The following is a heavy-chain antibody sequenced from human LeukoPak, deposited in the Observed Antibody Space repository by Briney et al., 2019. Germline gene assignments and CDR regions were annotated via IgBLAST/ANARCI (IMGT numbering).Heavy chain of an antibody. D-gene: IGHD4-23*01. CDR1: GFTSSSYA. CDR3: AKDLRGGYWYFDL. Sequence: GGSLRLSCAASGFTSSSYAMSWVRQAPGKGLEWVSAISGSGGSTYYADSVKGRFTISRDNSKNTLYLQMNSLRAEDTAVYYCAKDLRGGYWYFDLWGRGTLVTVSS. CDR2: ISGSGGST. J-gene: IGHJ2*01. V-gene: IGHV3-23*01.